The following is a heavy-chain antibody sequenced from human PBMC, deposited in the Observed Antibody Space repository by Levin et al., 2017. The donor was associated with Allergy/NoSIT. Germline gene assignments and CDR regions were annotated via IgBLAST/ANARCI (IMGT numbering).Heavy chain of an antibody. CDR1: GGSISSGGYS. V-gene: IGHV4-30-2*01. J-gene: IGHJ4*02. D-gene: IGHD3-22*01. CDR3: ASTLMIVVGHYFDY. CDR2: IYHSGST. Sequence: SETLSLTCAVSGGSISSGGYSWSWIRQPPGKGLEWIGYIYHSGSTYYNPSLKSRVTISVDRSKNQFSLKLSSVTAADTAVYYCASTLMIVVGHYFDYWGQGTLVTVSS.